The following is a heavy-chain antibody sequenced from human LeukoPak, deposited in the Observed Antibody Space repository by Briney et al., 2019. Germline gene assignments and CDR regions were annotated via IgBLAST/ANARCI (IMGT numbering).Heavy chain of an antibody. J-gene: IGHJ4*02. Sequence: KASETLSLTCTVSGGSISSYYWSWIRQPPGKGLEWIGEIYHSGSTNYNPSLKSRVTMSVDTSKNQFSLKLSSVTAADTAVYYCARDSTEAAGPLDYWGQGTLVTVSS. D-gene: IGHD6-13*01. CDR1: GGSISSYY. CDR2: IYHSGST. V-gene: IGHV4-59*12. CDR3: ARDSTEAAGPLDY.